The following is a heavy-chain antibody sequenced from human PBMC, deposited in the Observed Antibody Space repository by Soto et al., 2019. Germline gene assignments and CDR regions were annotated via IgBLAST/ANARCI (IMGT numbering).Heavy chain of an antibody. CDR3: VRDYYDTSGYPNTFDM. J-gene: IGHJ3*02. CDR2: IGSRTSDI. Sequence: GQSLILSCLASGFTHRSHTINLVCQPQLTGLEWVSFIGSRTSDIYYADSVKDRFTISRDNAKNSLYLDLTRLRAEDTAVYFCVRDYYDTSGYPNTFDMWGQGTMVTVSS. CDR1: GFTHRSHT. V-gene: IGHV3-21*01. D-gene: IGHD3-22*01.